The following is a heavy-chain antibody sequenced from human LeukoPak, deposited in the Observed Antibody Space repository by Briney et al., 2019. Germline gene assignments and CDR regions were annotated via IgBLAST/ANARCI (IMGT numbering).Heavy chain of an antibody. CDR2: ISYDGSKN. D-gene: IGHD2-15*01. CDR1: GFTFSSHA. V-gene: IGHV3-30*04. CDR3: ARVRCSAGTCSYFDY. J-gene: IGHJ4*02. Sequence: GGSLRLSCAASGFTFSSHAIHWVRQAPGKGLEWVAFISYDGSKNYYADSVKGRFTISRDNSRNTLYLQMNSLRAEDTAVYYCARVRCSAGTCSYFDYWGQGTLVTVSS.